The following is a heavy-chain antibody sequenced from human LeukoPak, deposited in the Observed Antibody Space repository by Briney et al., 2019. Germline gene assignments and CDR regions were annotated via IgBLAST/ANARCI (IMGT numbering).Heavy chain of an antibody. CDR1: GYSFTSYW. Sequence: GESLKTSCKGSGYSFTSYWISWVRQLPGKGLEWMGRIDPSDSYTNYSPSFQGHVTISADKSISTAYLQWSSLKASDTAMYYCARVVPAAVNWFDPWGQGTLVTVSS. V-gene: IGHV5-10-1*01. D-gene: IGHD2-2*01. J-gene: IGHJ5*02. CDR2: IDPSDSYT. CDR3: ARVVPAAVNWFDP.